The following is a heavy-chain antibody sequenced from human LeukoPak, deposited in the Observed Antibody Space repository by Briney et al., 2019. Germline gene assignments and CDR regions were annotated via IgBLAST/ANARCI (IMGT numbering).Heavy chain of an antibody. CDR1: GLTFSNYW. Sequence: GGSLRLSCAASGLTFSNYWMDWVRQAPGKGLEWAANIKQDGSEKNYVDSVKGRFIISRDNAKNSLYLQMNTLRADDTAVYYCARDGFGTGSNWGQGTLVTVSS. CDR2: IKQDGSEK. D-gene: IGHD3-16*01. CDR3: ARDGFGTGSN. J-gene: IGHJ4*02. V-gene: IGHV3-7*03.